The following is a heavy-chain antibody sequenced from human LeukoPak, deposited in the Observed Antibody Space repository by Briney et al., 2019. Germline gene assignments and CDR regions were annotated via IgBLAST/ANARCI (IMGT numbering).Heavy chain of an antibody. CDR1: GFSLSTSGMC. J-gene: IGHJ4*02. CDR3: ARIEEYSSSWCYFDY. Sequence: SGPTLVNPTQTLTLTCTFSGFSLSTSGMCVSWIRQPPGKALEWLALIDWDDDKYYSTSLKTRLTISKDTSKNQVVLTMTNMDPVDTATYYCARIEEYSSSWCYFDYWGQGTLVTVSS. CDR2: IDWDDDK. D-gene: IGHD6-13*01. V-gene: IGHV2-70*01.